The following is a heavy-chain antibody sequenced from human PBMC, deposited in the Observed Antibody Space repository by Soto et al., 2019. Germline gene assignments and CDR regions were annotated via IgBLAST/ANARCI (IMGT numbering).Heavy chain of an antibody. D-gene: IGHD3-16*01. V-gene: IGHV1-18*01. J-gene: IGHJ4*02. Sequence: QVHLVQSGGEVQKPGASVKISCKTSGYTFSSFGVTWVRQAPGQGLEWMGWISAYNGNTKYARNLQDRGTLTTDTSTTTVHMELRNLRSDDTATYFCARDYTSSWGQLDYWGQGIPVTVSS. CDR1: GYTFSSFG. CDR2: ISAYNGNT. CDR3: ARDYTSSWGQLDY.